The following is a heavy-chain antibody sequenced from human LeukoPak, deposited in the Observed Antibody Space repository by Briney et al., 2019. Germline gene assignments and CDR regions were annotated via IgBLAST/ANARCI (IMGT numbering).Heavy chain of an antibody. CDR2: IWYDGSYK. D-gene: IGHD4-11*01. V-gene: IGHV3-30*02. J-gene: IGHJ4*02. CDR3: AKGDYSNSPLHLDY. CDR1: GFTFSSYG. Sequence: PGGSLRLSCAASGFTFSSYGIHWVRQAPGKGLEWVAFIWYDGSYKYYADSVKGRLTISRDNSKNTVDLQMNSLRVEDTAVYYCAKGDYSNSPLHLDYWGQGTLVTVSS.